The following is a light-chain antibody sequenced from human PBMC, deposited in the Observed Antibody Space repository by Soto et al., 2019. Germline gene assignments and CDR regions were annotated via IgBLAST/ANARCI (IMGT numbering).Light chain of an antibody. J-gene: IGLJ1*01. Sequence: QSVLTQPASVSGSPGQSITISCTGTSSDVGAYNFVSWHQQHPGKAPKLMIYNVYDRPSGISYRFSGSKSGNTASLTISGLQGEDEADYYCSAYTTSIALYVFGAGTKVTVL. CDR2: NVY. CDR1: SSDVGAYNF. CDR3: SAYTTSIALYV. V-gene: IGLV2-14*03.